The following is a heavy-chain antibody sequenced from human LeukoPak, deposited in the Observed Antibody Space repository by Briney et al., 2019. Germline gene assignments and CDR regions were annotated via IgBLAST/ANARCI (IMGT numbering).Heavy chain of an antibody. V-gene: IGHV1-2*06. Sequence: ASVKVSCKXSGYTFTGYYMHWVRQAPGQGLEWMGRINPNSGGTNYAQKFQGRVTMTRDTSISTAYMELSRLRSDDTAVYYCARDQITFGGVIVMTNFDYWGQGTLVTVSS. CDR2: INPNSGGT. CDR3: ARDQITFGGVIVMTNFDY. D-gene: IGHD3-16*02. J-gene: IGHJ4*02. CDR1: GYTFTGYY.